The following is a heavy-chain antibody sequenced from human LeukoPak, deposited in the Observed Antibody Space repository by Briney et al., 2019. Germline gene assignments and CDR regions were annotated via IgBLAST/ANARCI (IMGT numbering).Heavy chain of an antibody. V-gene: IGHV4-59*01. J-gene: IGHJ4*02. Sequence: SETLSLTCTVSGGSISSYCWSWIRQPPGKGLEWIGYIYYSGSTNYNPSLKSRVTISVDTSKNQFSLKLSSVTAADTAVYYCASTTVTTGGVDYWGQGTLVTVSS. CDR2: IYYSGST. CDR3: ASTTVTTGGVDY. D-gene: IGHD4-17*01. CDR1: GGSISSYC.